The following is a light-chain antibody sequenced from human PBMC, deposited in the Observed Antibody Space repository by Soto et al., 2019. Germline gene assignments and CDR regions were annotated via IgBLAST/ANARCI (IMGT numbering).Light chain of an antibody. CDR2: EVS. CDR3: SSYTSSSTLYV. Sequence: QSFLTQPASVSVSPGQSITISCTGTSSDGGGYNYVSWYQQHPGKAPKLMIYEVSNRPSGVSNRFSVSKSGNTASLTISELQAEDEADYYCSSYTSSSTLYVFGTGTKVTVL. CDR1: SSDGGGYNY. J-gene: IGLJ1*01. V-gene: IGLV2-14*01.